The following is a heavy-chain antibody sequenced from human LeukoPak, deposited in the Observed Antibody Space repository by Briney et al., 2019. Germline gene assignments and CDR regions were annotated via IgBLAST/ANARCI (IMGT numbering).Heavy chain of an antibody. D-gene: IGHD3-22*01. Sequence: SETLFLTCAVYGGSFSGYYWSWIRQPPGKGLEWIGEINHSGSTNYNPSLKSRVTISVDTSKNQFSLKLSSVTAADTAVYYCARVPYYYDSSGYLGYFDYWGQGTLVTVSS. CDR1: GGSFSGYY. V-gene: IGHV4-34*01. CDR3: ARVPYYYDSSGYLGYFDY. J-gene: IGHJ4*02. CDR2: INHSGST.